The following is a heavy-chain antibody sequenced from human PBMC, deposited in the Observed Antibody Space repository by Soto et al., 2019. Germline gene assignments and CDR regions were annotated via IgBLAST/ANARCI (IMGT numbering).Heavy chain of an antibody. Sequence: ASVKVSCKASGYTFTSYAMHCVRQAPGQRLEWMGWINAGNGNTKYSQKFQGRVTITRDTSASTAYMELSSLRSEDTAVYYCTRDSIAARGNFQHWGQGTLVTVSS. D-gene: IGHD6-6*01. CDR2: INAGNGNT. CDR3: TRDSIAARGNFQH. CDR1: GYTFTSYA. J-gene: IGHJ1*01. V-gene: IGHV1-3*01.